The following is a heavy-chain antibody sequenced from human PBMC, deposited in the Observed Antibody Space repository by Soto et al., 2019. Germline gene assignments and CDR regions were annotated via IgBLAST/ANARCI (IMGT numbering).Heavy chain of an antibody. V-gene: IGHV4-30-2*01. CDR1: GGSISSGGYS. Sequence: SETLSLTCAVSGGSISSGGYSWSWIRQPPGKGLEWIGYIYHSGSTYYNPSLKSRVTISVDTSKNQFSLRLSSVTAADTAVYYCARGNYYGSGSYPNWFDPWGQGTLVTVSS. CDR3: ARGNYYGSGSYPNWFDP. CDR2: IYHSGST. D-gene: IGHD3-10*01. J-gene: IGHJ5*02.